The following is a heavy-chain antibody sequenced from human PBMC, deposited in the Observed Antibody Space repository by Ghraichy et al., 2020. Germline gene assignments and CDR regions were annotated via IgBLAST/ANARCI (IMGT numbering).Heavy chain of an antibody. Sequence: GGSLRLSCAASGFTFNTFGMHWVRQAPGKGLEWVAVLSYDGSYKYYTDSVKGRFTISRDNSKNTLYLQMNSLRGDDTAVYYCARDLIVPTSYYNWNDLDYFDYWGQGTLVTVSS. CDR3: ARDLIVPTSYYNWNDLDYFDY. V-gene: IGHV3-30*03. J-gene: IGHJ4*02. CDR1: GFTFNTFG. D-gene: IGHD1-20*01. CDR2: LSYDGSYK.